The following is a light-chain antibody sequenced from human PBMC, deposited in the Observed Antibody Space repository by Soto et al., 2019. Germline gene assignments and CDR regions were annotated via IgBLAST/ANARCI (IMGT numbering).Light chain of an antibody. V-gene: IGLV2-14*01. CDR1: SSDVGGYKY. Sequence: QSALTQPASVSGSPGQSITISCTGTSSDVGGYKYVSWYKQHPGKAPKLMIYEVINRPSGVSNRFSGSKSGNTASLTISGLQAEDEADYYCSSYRSSSTVFYVFGTGTKLTVL. J-gene: IGLJ1*01. CDR2: EVI. CDR3: SSYRSSSTVFYV.